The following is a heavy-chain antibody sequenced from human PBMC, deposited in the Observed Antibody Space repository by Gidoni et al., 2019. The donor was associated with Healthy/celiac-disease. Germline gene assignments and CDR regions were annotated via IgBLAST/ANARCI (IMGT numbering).Heavy chain of an antibody. CDR2: INPNSGGT. CDR1: GYTFTGYY. J-gene: IGHJ6*02. Sequence: VKVSCKASGYTFTGYYMHWVRQAPGQGLEWMGWINPNSGGTNYAQKFQGRVTMTRDTSISTAYMELSRLRSDDTAVYYCASPTADCSSTSCSSYYYYGMDVWGQGTTVTVSS. D-gene: IGHD2-2*01. CDR3: ASPTADCSSTSCSSYYYYGMDV. V-gene: IGHV1-2*02.